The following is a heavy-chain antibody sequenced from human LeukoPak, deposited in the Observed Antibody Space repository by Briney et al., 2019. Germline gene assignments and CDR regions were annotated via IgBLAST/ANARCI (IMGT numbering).Heavy chain of an antibody. V-gene: IGHV1-2*02. Sequence: XTFTXXYMHWVRQAPGQGLEWMGWINPNSGGTNYAQKFQGRVTMTRDTSISTAYMELSRLRSEDTAVYYCARVKSYYYDTSDKDAFDIWGQGTMVTVSS. CDR2: INPNSGGT. J-gene: IGHJ3*02. CDR1: XTFTXXY. D-gene: IGHD3-22*01. CDR3: ARVKSYYYDTSDKDAFDI.